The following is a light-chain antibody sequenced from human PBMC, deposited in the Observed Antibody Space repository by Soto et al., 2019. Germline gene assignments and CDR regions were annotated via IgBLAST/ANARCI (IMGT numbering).Light chain of an antibody. CDR1: QAIRND. CDR2: AAS. V-gene: IGKV1-6*01. Sequence: AIQMTQSPSSLSASVGDRVTITCRTSQAIRNDVSWYQQKPGKAPKLLIYAASSLHSGVPARFSGSGSGTDFPLTISSLQPEDFASYYCLQDYDLWTFGQGTKVEIK. CDR3: LQDYDLWT. J-gene: IGKJ1*01.